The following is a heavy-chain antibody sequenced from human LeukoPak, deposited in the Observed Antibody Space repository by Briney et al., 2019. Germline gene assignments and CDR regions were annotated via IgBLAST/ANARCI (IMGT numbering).Heavy chain of an antibody. D-gene: IGHD3-10*01. CDR2: ISGSGGST. V-gene: IGHV3-23*01. Sequence: PGGSLRLSCAASGFTFSSYAMSWVRQAPGKGLEWVSAISGSGGSTYYADSVKGRFTISRDNSKNTLYLQMNSLRAEDTAVYYCAKRGDMVRGHSMDVWGQGTTVTVSS. J-gene: IGHJ6*02. CDR3: AKRGDMVRGHSMDV. CDR1: GFTFSSYA.